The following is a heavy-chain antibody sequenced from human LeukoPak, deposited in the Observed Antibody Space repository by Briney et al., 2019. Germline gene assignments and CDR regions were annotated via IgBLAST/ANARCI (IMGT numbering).Heavy chain of an antibody. CDR1: GFTFSSYA. J-gene: IGHJ2*01. D-gene: IGHD3-10*01. V-gene: IGHV3-23*01. CDR3: AKPPATYYYGSGNRNKNWYFDL. Sequence: GGSLRLSCAASGFTFSSYAMSWVRQAPGKGLEWVSAISGSGGSTYYADSVKGRFTISRDNSKNTLYLQMNSLRAEDTAVYYCAKPPATYYYGSGNRNKNWYFDLWGRGTLVTVSS. CDR2: ISGSGGST.